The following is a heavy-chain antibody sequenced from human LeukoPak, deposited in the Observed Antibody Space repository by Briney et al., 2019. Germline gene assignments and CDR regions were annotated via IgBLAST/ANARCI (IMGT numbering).Heavy chain of an antibody. CDR2: IYPGDSDT. J-gene: IGHJ4*02. CDR3: ARHRVGATWYFDY. CDR1: GYSSTNYW. V-gene: IGHV5-51*01. D-gene: IGHD1-26*01. Sequence: GESLKISCKGSGYSSTNYWIGWVRQMPGKGLEWMGIIYPGDSDTRYSPSFQGQVTISADKSISTAYLQWSSLKASDTAMYYCARHRVGATWYFDYWGQGTLVTVSS.